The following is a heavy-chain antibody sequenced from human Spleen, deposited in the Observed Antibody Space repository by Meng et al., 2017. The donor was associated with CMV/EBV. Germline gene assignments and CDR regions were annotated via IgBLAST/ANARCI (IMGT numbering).Heavy chain of an antibody. CDR3: AKDRVTTVTPPEY. V-gene: IGHV3-30*04. CDR2: ISYNGDSK. CDR1: GFTFNSYA. D-gene: IGHD4-17*01. J-gene: IGHJ4*02. Sequence: GESLKISCAASGFTFNSYAVHWVRQAPGKGPEWVALISYNGDSKYNADSVKGRFTTSRDNSKNTLHLQMNRLRAEDTAVYYCAKDRVTTVTPPEYWGQGTLVTVSS.